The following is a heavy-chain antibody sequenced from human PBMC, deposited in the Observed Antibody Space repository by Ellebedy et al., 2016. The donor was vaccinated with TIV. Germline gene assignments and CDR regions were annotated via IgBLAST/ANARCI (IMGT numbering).Heavy chain of an antibody. CDR3: ARDSDGDYTSLDL. J-gene: IGHJ2*01. D-gene: IGHD4-17*01. CDR2: VDYSGRA. CDR1: GVSISSSSDY. V-gene: IGHV4-39*07. Sequence: MPSETLSLTCSVSGVSISSSSDYWGWIRQPPGKGLEWIGSVDYSGRAYNNPSLKSRVTSSVDTSKNQFSLKLTSVTAADTAVYFCARDSDGDYTSLDLWGRGALVIVSS.